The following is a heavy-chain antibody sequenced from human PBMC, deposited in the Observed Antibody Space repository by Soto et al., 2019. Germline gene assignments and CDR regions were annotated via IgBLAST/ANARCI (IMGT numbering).Heavy chain of an antibody. CDR2: IYSGGST. Sequence: PVGSLRLSCAASGFTVSSNYMSWVRQAPGKGLEWVSVIYSGGSTYYADSVKGRFTISRDNSKNTLYLQMNSLRAEDTAVYYCARGLFHGAATPFDYWGQGTPVTVSS. CDR3: ARGLFHGAATPFDY. D-gene: IGHD2-15*01. CDR1: GFTVSSNY. V-gene: IGHV3-53*01. J-gene: IGHJ4*02.